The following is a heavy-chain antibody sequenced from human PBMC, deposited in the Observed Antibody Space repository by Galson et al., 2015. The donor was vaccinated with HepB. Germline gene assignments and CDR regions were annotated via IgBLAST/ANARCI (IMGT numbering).Heavy chain of an antibody. J-gene: IGHJ5*02. D-gene: IGHD3-3*02. CDR2: INWNGGST. V-gene: IGHV3-20*01. CDR1: GFTFDDYG. Sequence: SLRLSCAASGFTFDDYGMSWVRQAPGKGLEWVSGINWNGGSTGYADSVKGRFTISRDNVKNSLYLQMNSLRAEDTALYHCARDLGPLSREYNWFDPWGQGTLVTVSS. CDR3: ARDLGPLSREYNWFDP.